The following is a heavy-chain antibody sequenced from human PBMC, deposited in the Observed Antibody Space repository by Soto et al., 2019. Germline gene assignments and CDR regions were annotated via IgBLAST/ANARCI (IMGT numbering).Heavy chain of an antibody. CDR1: GDSLSGGDYY. CDR3: ARAYRINGWSDYFFDY. D-gene: IGHD6-19*01. J-gene: IGHJ4*02. Sequence: SETLSLTCTVSGDSLSGGDYYWSWIRQPPGKGLEWIGDIYYTGFTFYNPSLKSRLTISLDSSKNQFSLRLNSVTAADTAVYFCARAYRINGWSDYFFDYWGQGTLVNVSS. V-gene: IGHV4-30-4*08. CDR2: IYYTGFT.